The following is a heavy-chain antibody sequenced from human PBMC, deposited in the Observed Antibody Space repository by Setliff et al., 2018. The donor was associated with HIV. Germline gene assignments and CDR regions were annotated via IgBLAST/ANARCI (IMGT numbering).Heavy chain of an antibody. Sequence: PSETLSLTCTVSGGYISSHYWSWIRQPPGKGLEWIGYVYHSGSTNYNPSLKSRVTISVDTSKNQSSLKLSSVTAADTAVYYCAKERYDSSGYSIDHYGMDVWGQGTTVTVSS. J-gene: IGHJ6*02. CDR2: VYHSGST. V-gene: IGHV4-59*11. CDR3: AKERYDSSGYSIDHYGMDV. CDR1: GGYISSHY. D-gene: IGHD3-22*01.